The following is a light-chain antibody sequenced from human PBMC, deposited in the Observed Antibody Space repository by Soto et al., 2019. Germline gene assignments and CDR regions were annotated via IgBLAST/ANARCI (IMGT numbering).Light chain of an antibody. CDR2: EDG. J-gene: IGLJ3*02. CDR1: SSDVGGYNY. Sequence: QSALTQPASVSGSPGQSITISCTGTSSDVGGYNYVAWYQQHPGKAPKLIIYEDGHRPSGVSDRFSGSKSGNTASLTSSGLQAEDEADYYCSSYTTIRSWVFGGGTKLTVL. V-gene: IGLV2-14*01. CDR3: SSYTTIRSWV.